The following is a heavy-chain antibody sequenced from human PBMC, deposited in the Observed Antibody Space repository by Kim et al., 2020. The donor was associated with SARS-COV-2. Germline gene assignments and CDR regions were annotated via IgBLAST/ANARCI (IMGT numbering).Heavy chain of an antibody. D-gene: IGHD3-10*01. CDR1: GFTFGDYA. J-gene: IGHJ3*02. CDR2: ISWNGGTI. Sequence: GGSLRLSCAASGFTFGDYAMHWVRQAPGKGLEWVSGISWNGGTIVYADSVKGRFTISRDNAQNSLYLQMNSLRAEDTALYYCAKDIGALEVSSIMVGGLIIVGAFDIWGQGVMVTVSS. CDR3: AKDIGALEVSSIMVGGLIIVGAFDI. V-gene: IGHV3-9*01.